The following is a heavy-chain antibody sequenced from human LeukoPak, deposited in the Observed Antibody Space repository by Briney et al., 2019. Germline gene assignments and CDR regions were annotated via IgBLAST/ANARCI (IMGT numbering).Heavy chain of an antibody. D-gene: IGHD2-2*01. J-gene: IGHJ4*02. Sequence: PSETMSLTCAVYGGSFSGYYWSWIRQPPGKGLEWIGEINHSGSTNYNPSLKSRVTISVDTSKNQFSLKLSSVTAADTAVYYCARGPPYCNSTNCFTFGYWGQGTLVTVSS. CDR1: GGSFSGYY. CDR2: INHSGST. CDR3: ARGPPYCNSTNCFTFGY. V-gene: IGHV4-34*01.